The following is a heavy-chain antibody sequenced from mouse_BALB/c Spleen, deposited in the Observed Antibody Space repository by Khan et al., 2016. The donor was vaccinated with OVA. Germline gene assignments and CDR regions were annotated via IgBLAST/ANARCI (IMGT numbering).Heavy chain of an antibody. J-gene: IGHJ3*01. V-gene: IGHV1-4*01. CDR2: IIPRTDYN. D-gene: IGHD2-14*01. Sequence: VQLQQSGAELARPGASVKMSCKASGYTFTTYTIHWVKQRPGQGLEWIGYIIPRTDYNNNNQKFKDKATLNADKSYTTAYMQLRSLTSEDSAVYYCTREGAYYRSDGWFAYWGQGTLVTVSA. CDR3: TREGAYYRSDGWFAY. CDR1: GYTFTTYT.